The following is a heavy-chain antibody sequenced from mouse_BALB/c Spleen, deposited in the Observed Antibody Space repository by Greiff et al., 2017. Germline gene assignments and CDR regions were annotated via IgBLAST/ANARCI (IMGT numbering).Heavy chain of an antibody. CDR2: IDPSDSYT. V-gene: IGHV1S127*01. J-gene: IGHJ2*01. D-gene: IGHD2-14*01. Sequence: VQLQQPGAELVKPGASVKMSCKASGYTFTSYWMHWVKQRPGQGLEWIGTIDPSDSYTSYNQKFKGKATLTVDTSSSTAYMQLSSLTSEDSAVYYCTIYRYDPYFDYWGQGTTLTVSS. CDR1: GYTFTSYW. CDR3: TIYRYDPYFDY.